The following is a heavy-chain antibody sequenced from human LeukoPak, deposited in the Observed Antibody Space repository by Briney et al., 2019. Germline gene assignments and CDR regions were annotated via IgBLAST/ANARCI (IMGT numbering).Heavy chain of an antibody. CDR3: AREVTMVRGVIIRTYYYYMDV. CDR1: GGSISSGSYY. J-gene: IGHJ6*03. V-gene: IGHV4-61*02. CDR2: IYTSGST. D-gene: IGHD3-10*01. Sequence: SETLSLTCTVSGGSISSGSYYWSWIRQPAGKGLEWIGRIYTSGSTNYNPSLKSRVTISVDTSKNQFSLKLSSVTAADTAVYYCAREVTMVRGVIIRTYYYYMDVWGKGTTVTISS.